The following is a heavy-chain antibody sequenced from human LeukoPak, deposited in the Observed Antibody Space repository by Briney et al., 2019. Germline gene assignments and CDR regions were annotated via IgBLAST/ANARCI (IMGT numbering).Heavy chain of an antibody. D-gene: IGHD3-22*01. CDR1: GYSFTSYW. CDR3: ARQRPYYYDSSGYSDGDY. V-gene: IGHV5-51*01. J-gene: IGHJ4*02. Sequence: GESLKISCKGSGYSFTSYWIGWVRQMPGKGLEWMGIIYPGDSDTRYSPSFQGQVTISADKSISTAYLQWSSLKASDTAMYYCARQRPYYYDSSGYSDGDYWGQGTLVTVSS. CDR2: IYPGDSDT.